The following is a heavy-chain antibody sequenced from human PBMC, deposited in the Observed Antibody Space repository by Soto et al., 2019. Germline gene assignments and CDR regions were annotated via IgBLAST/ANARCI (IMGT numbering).Heavy chain of an antibody. V-gene: IGHV6-1*01. CDR1: GDSVSSNSAA. CDR3: AWATSTRPDSSSGDYYYGMDV. J-gene: IGHJ6*02. Sequence: PSQTLSLTCXISGDSVSSNSAAWNWIRQSPSRGLEWLGRTYYRSKWYNDYAVSVKSRITINPDTSKNQFSLQLNSVTPEDTAVYYCAWATSTRPDSSSGDYYYGMDVWGQGTTVTVSS. D-gene: IGHD6-6*01. CDR2: TYYRSKWYN.